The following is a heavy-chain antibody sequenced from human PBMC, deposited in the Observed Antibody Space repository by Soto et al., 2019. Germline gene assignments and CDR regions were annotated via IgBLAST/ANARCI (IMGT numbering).Heavy chain of an antibody. CDR2: IIPIFGTA. CDR3: ARDGINYYDSSGSISGRVKAFDY. CDR1: GGTFSSYA. D-gene: IGHD3-22*01. V-gene: IGHV1-69*01. J-gene: IGHJ4*02. Sequence: QVQLVQSGAEVKKPGSSVKVSCKASGGTFSSYAISWVRQAPGQGLEWMGGIIPIFGTANYAQKVQGRVTITADESTSTAYMELSSLRSEDTAVYYCARDGINYYDSSGSISGRVKAFDYWGQGTLVTVSS.